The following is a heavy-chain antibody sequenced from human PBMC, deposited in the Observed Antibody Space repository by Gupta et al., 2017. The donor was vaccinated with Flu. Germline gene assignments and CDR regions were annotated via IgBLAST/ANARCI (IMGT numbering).Heavy chain of an antibody. CDR2: MNSEGSSI. J-gene: IGHJ4*02. CDR3: ARTGDFWTGYYDY. D-gene: IGHD3-3*01. Sequence: EVQLVESGGGLVQPGGSLRLSCAASGFAFNIYWMNWVRQVPGKEPVWVSRMNSEGSSITYADSVQGRWLIARDNDKNTLFLHMNSLRAEDTAVDYCARTGDFWTGYYDYWGQGTRVTVSA. V-gene: IGHV3-74*01. CDR1: GFAFNIYW.